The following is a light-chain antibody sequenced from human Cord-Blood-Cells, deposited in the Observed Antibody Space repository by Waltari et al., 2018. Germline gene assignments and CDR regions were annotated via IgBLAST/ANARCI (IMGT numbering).Light chain of an antibody. J-gene: IGKJ1*01. V-gene: IGKV1-5*01. CDR3: QQYNSYSWT. CDR2: DAS. CDR1: QSISSW. Sequence: DIQMTQSPSTLSASAGDRVTITCRASQSISSWLAWYQQKPGKAPKLLIYDASSLESGVPSRFSGSGSGTEFILTISSLQPDDFATYYCQQYNSYSWTFGQGTKVEIK.